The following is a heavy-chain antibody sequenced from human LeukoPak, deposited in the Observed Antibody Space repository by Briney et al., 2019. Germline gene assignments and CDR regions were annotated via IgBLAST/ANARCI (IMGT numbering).Heavy chain of an antibody. CDR3: ARDLFERYSSSWYVFAHALRGDQR. J-gene: IGHJ4*02. CDR1: GGSISSSSYY. D-gene: IGHD6-13*01. CDR2: IYYSGST. V-gene: IGHV4-39*07. Sequence: SETLSLTCTVSGGSISSSSYYWGWIRQPPGKGLEWIGSIYYSGSTYYNPSLKSRVTISVDTSKNQFSLKLSSVTAADTAVYYCARDLFERYSSSWYVFAHALRGDQRWGQGTLVTVSS.